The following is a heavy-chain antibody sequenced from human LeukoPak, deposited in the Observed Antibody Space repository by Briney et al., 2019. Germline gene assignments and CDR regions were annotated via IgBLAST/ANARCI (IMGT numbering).Heavy chain of an antibody. D-gene: IGHD5-18*01. V-gene: IGHV3-7*01. CDR2: IKQDGSEK. Sequence: GGSLRLSCAASGFTFSSYWMSWVRQAPGKGLEWVANIKQDGSEKYYVDSVKGRFTISRDNAKNSLYLQMNSPRAEDTAVYYCARRQLAYYYYYYGMDVWGQGTTVTVSS. CDR1: GFTFSSYW. CDR3: ARRQLAYYYYYYGMDV. J-gene: IGHJ6*02.